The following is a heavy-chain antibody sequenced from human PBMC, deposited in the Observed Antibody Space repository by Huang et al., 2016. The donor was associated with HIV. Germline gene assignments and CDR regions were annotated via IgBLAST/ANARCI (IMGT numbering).Heavy chain of an antibody. CDR3: ARGYSSSWLDN. CDR1: GFSFSSCN. V-gene: IGHV3-48*01. CDR2: ISETGSVI. J-gene: IGHJ4*02. D-gene: IGHD6-13*01. Sequence: CAASGFSFSSCNMNWVRQAPGKGLEWLSYISETGSVITYADSVKGRFTVSRDNAKNSLYLQMDSLRAEDTAVYYCARGYSSSWLDNWGQGTLVTVSS.